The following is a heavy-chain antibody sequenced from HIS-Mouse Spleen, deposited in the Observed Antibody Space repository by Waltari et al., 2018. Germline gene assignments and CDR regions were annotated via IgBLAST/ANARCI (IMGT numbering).Heavy chain of an antibody. CDR1: GGSFSGYY. J-gene: IGHJ4*02. V-gene: IGHV4-34*01. Sequence: QVQLQQWGAGLLKPSETLSLTCAVYGGSFSGYYWSWRRQPPGKGLEWIGEINHSGSTNYNPSLKSRVTISVDTSKNQFSLKLSSVTAADTAVYYCARGATTVTYYFDYWGQGTLVTVSS. D-gene: IGHD4-17*01. CDR3: ARGATTVTYYFDY. CDR2: INHSGST.